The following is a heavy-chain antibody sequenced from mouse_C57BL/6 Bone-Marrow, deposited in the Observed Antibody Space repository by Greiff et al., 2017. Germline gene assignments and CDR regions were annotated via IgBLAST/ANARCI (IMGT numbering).Heavy chain of an antibody. CDR2: ISSGGSYT. CDR1: GFTFSSYG. V-gene: IGHV5-6*01. Sequence: EVQLQQSGGDLVKPGGSLKLSCAASGFTFSSYGMSWVRQTPDKRLEWVATISSGGSYTYYPASVKGRFTISRDNAKNTLYLQMSSLKSEDTAMYYCARNYYAMDYWGQGTSVTVSS. CDR3: ARNYYAMDY. J-gene: IGHJ4*01.